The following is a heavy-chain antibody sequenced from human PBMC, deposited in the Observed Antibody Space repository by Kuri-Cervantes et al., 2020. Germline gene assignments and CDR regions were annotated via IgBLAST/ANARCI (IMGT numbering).Heavy chain of an antibody. CDR3: AREGFGFLSFNYYYYMDV. Sequence: SVKVSCKASGFTFTSSAVQWVRQARGQRLEWIGWIVVGSGDTNYAQKFQERVTITRDMSTSTAYMELSSLRSEDTAVYYCAREGFGFLSFNYYYYMDVWGKGTTVTVSS. V-gene: IGHV1-58*01. CDR1: GFTFTSSA. D-gene: IGHD3-16*01. CDR2: IVVGSGDT. J-gene: IGHJ6*03.